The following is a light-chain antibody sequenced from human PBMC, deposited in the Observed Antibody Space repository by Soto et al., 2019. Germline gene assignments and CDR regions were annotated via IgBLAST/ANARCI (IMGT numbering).Light chain of an antibody. CDR1: QSISSY. CDR3: QQSYSTLVT. Sequence: DIQMTQSPSSLSASVGDRVTITCRASQSISSYLNWYQQKPGKAPKLLIYAASSLQSGVPSRFSGSGSGTDLTLTISSLQPEDFATYYCQQSYSTLVTFGGGTKVDIK. CDR2: AAS. J-gene: IGKJ4*01. V-gene: IGKV1-39*01.